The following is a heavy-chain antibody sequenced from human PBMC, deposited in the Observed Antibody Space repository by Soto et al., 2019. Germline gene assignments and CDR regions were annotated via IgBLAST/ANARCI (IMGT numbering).Heavy chain of an antibody. D-gene: IGHD2-21*01. Sequence: SLILSCTASGLPHSSFAMMWVRQAPGKGLECVSGVYGSGRGIEYADSVKGRFTISRDNSKNTVYLQMTDLRADDTAVYYCAKDAVYNDGLWLMDHWGQGTQVTVSS. CDR3: AKDAVYNDGLWLMDH. CDR2: VYGSGRGI. CDR1: GLPHSSFA. V-gene: IGHV3-23*05. J-gene: IGHJ4*02.